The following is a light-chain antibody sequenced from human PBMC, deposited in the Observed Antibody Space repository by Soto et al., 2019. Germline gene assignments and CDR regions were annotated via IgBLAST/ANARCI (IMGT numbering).Light chain of an antibody. V-gene: IGLV2-8*01. CDR2: EVS. J-gene: IGLJ1*01. CDR3: SSYAGSNNYV. CDR1: SRDVGGYNY. Sequence: QSALTQPPSASGSPGQSVTISCTGTSRDVGGYNYVSWYQQHPGKAPKPMIYEVSKRPSGLPDRFSGSKAGNTASRTASGLQAEDEDDYYCSSYAGSNNYVFGTGTKVPVL.